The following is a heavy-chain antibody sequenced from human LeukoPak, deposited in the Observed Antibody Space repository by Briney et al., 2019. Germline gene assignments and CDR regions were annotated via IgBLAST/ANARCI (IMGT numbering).Heavy chain of an antibody. CDR2: INKEGNEE. Sequence: GGSQRLSCAASGFTFKEYWMSWVRQAPGKGPEWVANINKEGNEEHFVDSVKGRFTVSRDNAKNSLFLQMNSLRVEDTAAYYCATYNNWVAGDVWGQGTTVSVSS. CDR1: GFTFKEYW. V-gene: IGHV3-7*01. CDR3: ATYNNWVAGDV. D-gene: IGHD1-1*01. J-gene: IGHJ6*02.